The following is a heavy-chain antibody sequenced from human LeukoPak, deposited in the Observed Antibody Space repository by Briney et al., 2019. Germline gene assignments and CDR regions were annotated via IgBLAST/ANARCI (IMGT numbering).Heavy chain of an antibody. CDR2: ISWNSGSI. Sequence: GRSLRLSCAASGFTFDDYAMHWVRQAPGKGLEWVSGISWNSGSIGYADSVKGRFTISRDNAKNSLYLQMNSLRAEDTALYYCAKDFQYCSGGSCSTGGLDYWGQGTLVTVSS. CDR3: AKDFQYCSGGSCSTGGLDY. CDR1: GFTFDDYA. D-gene: IGHD2-15*01. V-gene: IGHV3-9*01. J-gene: IGHJ4*02.